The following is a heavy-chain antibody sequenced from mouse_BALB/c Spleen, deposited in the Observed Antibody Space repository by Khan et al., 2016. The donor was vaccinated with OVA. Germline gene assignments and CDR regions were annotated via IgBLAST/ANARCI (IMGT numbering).Heavy chain of an antibody. CDR2: ISYSGST. Sequence: EVKLEESGPGLVKPSQSLTLTCTVTGYSITTNYAWDWIRQFPGNKLEWMGYISYSGSTSYNPSFKSRISITRDPSKNQSFLHLNSVTTEDTATYDCARKNYYGYAVDYWGQGTSVTVSS. J-gene: IGHJ4*01. CDR1: GYSITTNYA. D-gene: IGHD1-1*01. V-gene: IGHV3-2*02. CDR3: ARKNYYGYAVDY.